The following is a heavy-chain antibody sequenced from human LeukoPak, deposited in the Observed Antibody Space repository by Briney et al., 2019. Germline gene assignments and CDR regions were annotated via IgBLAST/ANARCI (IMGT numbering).Heavy chain of an antibody. Sequence: GGSLRLSCAASGFTFSSYGMHWVRQAPGKGLEWVSVIYSGGSTYYADSVKGRFTISRDNSKNTLYLQMDSLRADDTAVYYCASAPIVFCSRTSCPLFYWGQGTLVTVSS. J-gene: IGHJ4*02. CDR2: IYSGGST. CDR3: ASAPIVFCSRTSCPLFY. CDR1: GFTFSSYG. V-gene: IGHV3-NL1*01. D-gene: IGHD2-2*01.